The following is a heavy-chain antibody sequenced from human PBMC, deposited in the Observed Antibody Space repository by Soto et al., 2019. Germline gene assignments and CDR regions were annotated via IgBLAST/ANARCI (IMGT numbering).Heavy chain of an antibody. Sequence: GGSLRLSCAASGFTFSSYAMSWVRQAPGKGLEWVSAISGSGGSTYCADSVKGRFTISRDNSKNTLYLQMNSLRAEDTAVYYCAKDLGDGVNYWYFDLWGRGTLVTVSS. CDR2: ISGSGGST. V-gene: IGHV3-23*01. J-gene: IGHJ2*01. CDR3: AKDLGDGVNYWYFDL. D-gene: IGHD3-10*01. CDR1: GFTFSSYA.